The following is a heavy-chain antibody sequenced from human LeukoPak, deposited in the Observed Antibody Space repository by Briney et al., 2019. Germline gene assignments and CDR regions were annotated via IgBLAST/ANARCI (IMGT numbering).Heavy chain of an antibody. CDR3: ARRGSANWFDP. V-gene: IGHV4-39*01. J-gene: IGHJ5*02. Sequence: SETLSSPALSLVAPSTVVVTTGAGSASPQGRGWSGLEYYSGRTYYNPSLKSRVTISVDTSRNQFSLKLSSVTAADTAVYYCARRGSANWFDPWGQGTLVTVSS. D-gene: IGHD3-16*01. CDR2: YSGRT. CDR1: VAPSTVVVTT.